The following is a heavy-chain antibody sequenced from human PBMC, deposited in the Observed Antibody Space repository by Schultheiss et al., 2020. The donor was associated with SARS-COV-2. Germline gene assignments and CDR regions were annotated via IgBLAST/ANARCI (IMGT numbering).Heavy chain of an antibody. J-gene: IGHJ6*03. CDR2: IYTSGST. V-gene: IGHV4-4*07. D-gene: IGHD2-8*01. Sequence: SETLSLTCTVSGGSISSYYWSWIRQPAGKGLEWIGRIYTSGSTNYNPSLKSRVTISVDTSKNQFSLRLSSVTAADTGLYYCARGKTSVVLGPLGLGPWYDYHFMDVWGKGTTVTVSS. CDR1: GGSISSYY. CDR3: ARGKTSVVLGPLGLGPWYDYHFMDV.